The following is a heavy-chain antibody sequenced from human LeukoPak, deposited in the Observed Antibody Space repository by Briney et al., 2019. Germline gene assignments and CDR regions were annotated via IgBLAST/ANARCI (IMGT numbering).Heavy chain of an antibody. Sequence: PSETLSLTCAVYGGSFSGYYWSWIRQSPGKGLEWIGEINHSGSTNYSPSLKSRVTISVDRSKNQFSLKLSSVTAADTAVYYCARESRWFDPWGQGTLVTVSS. CDR3: ARESRWFDP. J-gene: IGHJ5*02. V-gene: IGHV4-34*01. CDR1: GGSFSGYY. CDR2: INHSGST.